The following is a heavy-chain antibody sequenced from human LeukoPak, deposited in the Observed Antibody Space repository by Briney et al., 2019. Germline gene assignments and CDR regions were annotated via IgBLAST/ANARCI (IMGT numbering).Heavy chain of an antibody. V-gene: IGHV4-38-2*02. CDR2: FSHRGGS. CDR3: ARAQDFSDSSGPNYLDF. J-gene: IGHJ4*02. D-gene: IGHD3-22*01. Sequence: SETLSLTCTVSGYSLSSGFFCGWIRQSPGKGLEWIGSFSHRGGSYHNPSLKSRVTISVDTSKNQFSLKLLSVTAADTAVYYCARAQDFSDSSGPNYLDFWGQGILVTVSS. CDR1: GYSLSSGFF.